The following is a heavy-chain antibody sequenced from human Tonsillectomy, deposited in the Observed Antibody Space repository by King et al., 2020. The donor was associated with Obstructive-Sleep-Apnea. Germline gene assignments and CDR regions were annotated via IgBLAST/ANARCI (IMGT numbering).Heavy chain of an antibody. D-gene: IGHD3-22*01. J-gene: IGHJ4*02. CDR1: GFTFSSYG. CDR3: AKADYDSSSPLDY. V-gene: IGHV3-30*18. Sequence: VQLVESGGGVVQPGRSLRLSCAASGFTFSSYGMHWVRQAPGKGLEWVAVISYDGSNKYYADSVKGRFTISRDNSKNTLYLQMNSLRAEDTAVYYCAKADYDSSSPLDYWGQGTLVTVSS. CDR2: ISYDGSNK.